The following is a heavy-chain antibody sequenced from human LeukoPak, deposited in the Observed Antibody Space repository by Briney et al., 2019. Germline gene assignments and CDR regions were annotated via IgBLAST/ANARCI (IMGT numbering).Heavy chain of an antibody. CDR3: AKDRNWSFEY. D-gene: IGHD1-1*01. CDR2: TSTDGNRI. Sequence: GGSLRLSCAASGFTFRTNNMHWVRQAPGKGLEWVAFTSTDGNRIYYADSVKGRFTISRDNSKNTVYLEMNTLRDADTAVYYCAKDRNWSFEYWGQETLVTVSS. CDR1: GFTFRTNN. V-gene: IGHV3-30*18. J-gene: IGHJ4*02.